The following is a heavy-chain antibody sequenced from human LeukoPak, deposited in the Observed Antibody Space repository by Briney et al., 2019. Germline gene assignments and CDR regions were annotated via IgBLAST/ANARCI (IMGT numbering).Heavy chain of an antibody. Sequence: DPGRSLRLSCAASGFTFRKAWMSWVRQAPGKGLEWVGRIKSRTVGGTIEYAAPVKGRISISRDDSKNTLYLHTNILKNEDTAVYYCADLEDYGVGWGQGTLVTVPS. CDR2: IKSRTVGGTI. D-gene: IGHD4-17*01. J-gene: IGHJ1*01. CDR1: GFTFRKAW. CDR3: ADLEDYGVG. V-gene: IGHV3-15*01.